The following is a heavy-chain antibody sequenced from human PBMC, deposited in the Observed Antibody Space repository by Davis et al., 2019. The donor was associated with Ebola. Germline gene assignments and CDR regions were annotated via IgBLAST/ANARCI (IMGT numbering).Heavy chain of an antibody. J-gene: IGHJ4*02. V-gene: IGHV1-46*01. CDR3: ARDSPRDASGWFYLSTD. Sequence: ASVKVSCKASGYTFTSYHIYWVRQAPGQGLEWMGIINPSGGSTNYAQKFQGRVTITADESTSTVYMELNSLTSEDTAVYYCARDSPRDASGWFYLSTDWGQGTLVTVSS. CDR1: GYTFTSYH. D-gene: IGHD6-19*01. CDR2: INPSGGST.